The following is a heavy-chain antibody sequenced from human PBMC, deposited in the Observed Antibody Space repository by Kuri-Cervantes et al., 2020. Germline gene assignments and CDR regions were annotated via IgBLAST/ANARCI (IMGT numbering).Heavy chain of an antibody. Sequence: ASVKVSCKASGYTFTSYAMHWVHQAPGQGLEWMGWISAYNGDTNYAQKLQGRVTMTTDTSTSTAYMELRSLRSDDTAVYYCARDLDGSGYLDHWGQGTLVTVSS. J-gene: IGHJ4*02. V-gene: IGHV1-18*01. D-gene: IGHD3-22*01. CDR2: ISAYNGDT. CDR1: GYTFTSYA. CDR3: ARDLDGSGYLDH.